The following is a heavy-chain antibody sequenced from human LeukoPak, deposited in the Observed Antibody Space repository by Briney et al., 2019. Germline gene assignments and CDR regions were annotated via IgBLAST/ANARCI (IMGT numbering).Heavy chain of an antibody. Sequence: GGSLRLSCAASGFIFSSYTLNWVRQAPGKGLEWVSSISTKSNNTYYADSVKGRFTISRDNAENSLFLQMNSLRAEDTAVYYCAKEDYGDYYWFVWGQGTLVTVSS. CDR2: ISTKSNNT. D-gene: IGHD4-17*01. V-gene: IGHV3-21*01. J-gene: IGHJ4*02. CDR1: GFIFSSYT. CDR3: AKEDYGDYYWFV.